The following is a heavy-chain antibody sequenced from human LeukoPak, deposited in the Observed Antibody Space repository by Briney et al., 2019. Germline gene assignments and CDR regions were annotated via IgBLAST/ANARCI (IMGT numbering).Heavy chain of an antibody. V-gene: IGHV3-21*01. CDR2: ISSSSSYI. J-gene: IGHJ5*02. CDR3: ARDSGIAAAGTIWFDP. Sequence: GGSLRLSCAASGFTFSSYSMNWVRQAPGKGLEWVSSISSSSSYIYYADSVKGRFTISRDNAKNPLYLQMNSLRAEDTAVYYCARDSGIAAAGTIWFDPWGQGTLVTVSS. D-gene: IGHD6-13*01. CDR1: GFTFSSYS.